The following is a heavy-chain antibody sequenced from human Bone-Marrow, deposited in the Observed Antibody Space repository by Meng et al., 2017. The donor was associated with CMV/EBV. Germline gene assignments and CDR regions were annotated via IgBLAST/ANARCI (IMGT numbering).Heavy chain of an antibody. Sequence: ASGFRFSHYGLNWVRQAPGTGLGWVAVIPSGGGNTYYADSVRGRFTISRDSSSDTLHLEMKSLRAEDTAVYYCAKSWDDFWRGLLQHWGQGTLVTVSS. CDR2: IPSGGGNT. J-gene: IGHJ1*01. V-gene: IGHV3-30*02. D-gene: IGHD3-3*01. CDR1: GFRFSHYG. CDR3: AKSWDDFWRGLLQH.